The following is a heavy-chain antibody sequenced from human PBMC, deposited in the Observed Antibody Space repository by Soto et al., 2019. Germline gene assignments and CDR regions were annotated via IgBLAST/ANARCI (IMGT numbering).Heavy chain of an antibody. Sequence: EVQLVESGGGLVKPGGSLRLSCAASGFTFSSYSMNWVRQAPGKGLEWVSSISSSSSYIYYADSVKGRFTISRDNAKNSLYLQMNSLRAEDTAEYYCARGMGQQTTYTYYYYGMDVWGQGTTVTVSS. CDR3: ARGMGQQTTYTYYYYGMDV. J-gene: IGHJ6*02. CDR1: GFTFSSYS. CDR2: ISSSSSYI. V-gene: IGHV3-21*01. D-gene: IGHD6-13*01.